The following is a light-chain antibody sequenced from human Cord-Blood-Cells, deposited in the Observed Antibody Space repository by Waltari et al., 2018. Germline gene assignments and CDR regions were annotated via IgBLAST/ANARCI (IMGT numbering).Light chain of an antibody. J-gene: IGKJ1*01. V-gene: IGKV1-5*03. CDR2: KAS. Sequence: DIQMTQSPSTLSASVGDRVTITCRASQSISSWLAWYQQKPGNAPKFLIYKASSLESGVPSRFSGSGSRTEFTLTISSLQPDDFATYYCQQYNSYSRTFGQGTKVEIK. CDR1: QSISSW. CDR3: QQYNSYSRT.